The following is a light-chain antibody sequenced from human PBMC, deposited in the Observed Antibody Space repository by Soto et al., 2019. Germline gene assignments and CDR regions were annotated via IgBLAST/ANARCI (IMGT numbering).Light chain of an antibody. J-gene: IGKJ4*01. CDR3: QQSYGTPLT. V-gene: IGKV1-39*01. Sequence: DMEMTQSPSSLSASVGDRVTITCRASQGISNYLNWYQHKPGKVPKLLLYAASSLQSGVPTRFSGSGSGTDFTLTINSLQPEDFATYYCQQSYGTPLTFGGGPKIEIK. CDR1: QGISNY. CDR2: AAS.